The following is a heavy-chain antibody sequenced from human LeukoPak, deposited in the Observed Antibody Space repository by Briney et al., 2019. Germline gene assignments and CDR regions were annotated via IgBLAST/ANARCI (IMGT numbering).Heavy chain of an antibody. Sequence: GGSLRLSCAASGFTFSSYGMHWVRQAPGKGLEWVAVIWYDGSNKYYADSVKGRFTISRDNSKNTLYLQMNSLRAEDTAVYYCARDQRGFDDFWSGYFLGAFDIWGQGTMVTVSS. D-gene: IGHD3-3*01. CDR1: GFTFSSYG. J-gene: IGHJ3*02. CDR2: IWYDGSNK. V-gene: IGHV3-33*01. CDR3: ARDQRGFDDFWSGYFLGAFDI.